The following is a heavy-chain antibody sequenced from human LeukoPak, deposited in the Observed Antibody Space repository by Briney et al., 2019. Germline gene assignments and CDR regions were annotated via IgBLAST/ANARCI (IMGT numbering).Heavy chain of an antibody. Sequence: GGSLRLSCAASGFTFSSYGMHWVRQAPGKGLEWVAFIPYDGSNKYYADSVKGRFTISRDNSKNTLYLQMNSLRAEDTAVYYCAKDDSRDWYYFDYWGQGTLVTVSS. CDR3: AKDDSRDWYYFDY. V-gene: IGHV3-30*02. CDR2: IPYDGSNK. CDR1: GFTFSSYG. D-gene: IGHD6-19*01. J-gene: IGHJ4*02.